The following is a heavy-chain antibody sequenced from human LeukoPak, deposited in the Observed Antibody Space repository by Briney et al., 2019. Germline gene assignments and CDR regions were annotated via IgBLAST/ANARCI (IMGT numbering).Heavy chain of an antibody. J-gene: IGHJ4*02. Sequence: GRSLRLSCAASGFTFDDYAMHWVRQAPGKGLEWVSGISWNSGSIGYADSVKGRFTISRDNAKNSLYLQMSSLRAEDTALYYCAKDISSTGRALGGFDYWGQGTLVTVSS. V-gene: IGHV3-9*01. CDR2: ISWNSGSI. D-gene: IGHD3-10*01. CDR1: GFTFDDYA. CDR3: AKDISSTGRALGGFDY.